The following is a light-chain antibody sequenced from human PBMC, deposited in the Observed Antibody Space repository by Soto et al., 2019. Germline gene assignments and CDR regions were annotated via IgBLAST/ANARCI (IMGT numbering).Light chain of an antibody. CDR1: PTARSY. CDR2: DVA. CDR3: QHRINSPLT. Sequence: LTQSTATRSFAIRERSTLSCRASPTARSYLAWYQQKPGQYPRLLIYDVANRATGVTARFSGSGSETDFSLTIVCLEPEDFAVSYCQHRINSPLTFGGVTKLYIK. V-gene: IGKV3-11*01. J-gene: IGKJ4*01.